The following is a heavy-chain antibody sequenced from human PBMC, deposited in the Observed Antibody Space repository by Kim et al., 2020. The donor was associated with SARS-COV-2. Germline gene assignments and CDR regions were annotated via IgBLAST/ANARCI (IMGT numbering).Heavy chain of an antibody. Sequence: GGSLRLSCAGSGFTFSSYGMHWVRRAPGQGLEWVSVISYDFSNTYYADSVKGRFTISRDNSKNTLFLQMNSLRAEDTAVYYCATGRIAVAGSRVYY. CDR3: ATGRIAVAGSRVYY. D-gene: IGHD6-19*01. V-gene: IGHV3-30*03. J-gene: IGHJ4*01. CDR2: ISYDFSNT. CDR1: GFTFSSYG.